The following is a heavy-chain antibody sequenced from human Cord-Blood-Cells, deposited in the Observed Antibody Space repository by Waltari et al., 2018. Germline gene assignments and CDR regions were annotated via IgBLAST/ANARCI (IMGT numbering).Heavy chain of an antibody. CDR1: GGSFSGYY. CDR3: ARGRAARGYDY. CDR2: INHSGST. V-gene: IGHV4-34*01. J-gene: IGHJ4*02. Sequence: QVQLQQWGAGLLKPSETLSLTCAVYGGSFSGYYWSWIRQPPGKGLEWIGEINHSGSTNNNPSLKSRVTISVDTSKNQFSLKLSSVTAADTAVYYCARGRAARGYDYWGQGTLVTVSS. D-gene: IGHD6-6*01.